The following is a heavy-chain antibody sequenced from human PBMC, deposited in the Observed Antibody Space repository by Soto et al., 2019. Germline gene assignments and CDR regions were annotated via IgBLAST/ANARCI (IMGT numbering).Heavy chain of an antibody. CDR3: ARDRRGGAGYFDL. Sequence: PSETLSLTCTVSGGSISSSTYYWGWMRQPPGKGLEWIASFFIGGNTYYNPSLKSRVTISVDRSKNQFSLKLSSVTAADTAVYYCARDRRGGAGYFDLWGRGTLVTVSS. J-gene: IGHJ2*01. D-gene: IGHD3-16*01. V-gene: IGHV4-39*07. CDR2: FFIGGNT. CDR1: GGSISSSTYY.